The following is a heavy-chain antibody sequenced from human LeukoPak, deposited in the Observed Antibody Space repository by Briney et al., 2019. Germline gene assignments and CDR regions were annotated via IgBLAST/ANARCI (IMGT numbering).Heavy chain of an antibody. V-gene: IGHV3-66*01. Sequence: GGSLRLSCAASGFTFSSYAMSWVRQAPGKGLEWVSVIYSGGSTYYADSVKGRFTISRDNSKNTLYLQMNSLRVEDTAVYYCARMASRLYYFDYWGQGTLVTASS. J-gene: IGHJ4*02. CDR2: IYSGGST. D-gene: IGHD5-24*01. CDR3: ARMASRLYYFDY. CDR1: GFTFSSYA.